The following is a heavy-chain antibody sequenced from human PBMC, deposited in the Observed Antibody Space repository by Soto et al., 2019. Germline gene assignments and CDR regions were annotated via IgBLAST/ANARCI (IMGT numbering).Heavy chain of an antibody. Sequence: GGSLRLSCAASGFTFSSYAMSWVRQAPGKGLEWVSAISGSGGSTYYADSVKGRFTISRDNSKNTLYLQMNSLRAEDTAVYYCAKTVDTVVGATTRFGYWGKGTMVTVSS. CDR1: GFTFSSYA. J-gene: IGHJ4*02. V-gene: IGHV3-23*01. D-gene: IGHD1-26*01. CDR3: AKTVDTVVGATTRFGY. CDR2: ISGSGGST.